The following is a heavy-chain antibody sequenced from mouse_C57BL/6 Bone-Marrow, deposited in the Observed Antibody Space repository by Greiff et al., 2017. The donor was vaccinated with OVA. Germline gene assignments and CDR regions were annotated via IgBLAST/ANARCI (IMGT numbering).Heavy chain of an antibody. Sequence: EVQLQESGPVLARPGASVKMSCKTSGYTFTSYWMHWVKQRPGQGLEWIGAIYPGNSDTSYNQKFKGKAKLTAVTSASTAYMELSSLTNEDSAVYYCTRRGFITTVVGDWFAYWGQGTLVTVSA. D-gene: IGHD1-1*01. V-gene: IGHV1-5*01. CDR3: TRRGFITTVVGDWFAY. CDR2: IYPGNSDT. CDR1: GYTFTSYW. J-gene: IGHJ3*01.